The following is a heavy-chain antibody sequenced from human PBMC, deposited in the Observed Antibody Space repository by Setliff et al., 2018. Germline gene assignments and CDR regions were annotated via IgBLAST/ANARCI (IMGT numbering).Heavy chain of an antibody. V-gene: IGHV1-18*01. J-gene: IGHJ4*02. CDR2: ISGYNGNT. CDR1: GYTFTTYG. D-gene: IGHD5-12*01. CDR3: ARGGTFRYFDF. Sequence: ASVKVSCKASGYTFTTYGVAWVRQAPGQGLEWLGWISGYNGNTDYAQRFRGRVTTTIDTSTSTAYMELRSLRSDDTAVYYCARGGTFRYFDFWGQGAPVTVSS.